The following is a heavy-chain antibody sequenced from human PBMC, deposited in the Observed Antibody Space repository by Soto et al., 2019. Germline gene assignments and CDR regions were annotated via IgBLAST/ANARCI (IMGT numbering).Heavy chain of an antibody. J-gene: IGHJ4*02. CDR3: AREGGYCSSTSCYILFGWLSKGDFDY. CDR1: GFTFSYYT. CDR2: ISYDGSNK. D-gene: IGHD2-2*02. Sequence: GGSLRLSCAASGFTFSYYTMHWVRQAPGKGLEWVAVISYDGSNKYYADSVKGRFTVSRDNSKNTLYLQMNSLRAEDTAVYYCAREGGYCSSTSCYILFGWLSKGDFDYWGQGTLVTVSS. V-gene: IGHV3-30-3*01.